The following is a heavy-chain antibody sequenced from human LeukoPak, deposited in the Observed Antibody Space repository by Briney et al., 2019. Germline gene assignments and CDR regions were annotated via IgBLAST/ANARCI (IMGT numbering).Heavy chain of an antibody. CDR3: AKEADYGDWSDP. Sequence: PGGSLRLSCAASGFTFSSYSMNWVRQAPGKGLEWVSSISSSSSYIYYADSVKGRFTISRDNAKNSLYLQMNSLRAEDTAVYYCAKEADYGDWSDPWGQGTLVTVSS. D-gene: IGHD4-17*01. J-gene: IGHJ5*02. CDR1: GFTFSSYS. CDR2: ISSSSSYI. V-gene: IGHV3-21*01.